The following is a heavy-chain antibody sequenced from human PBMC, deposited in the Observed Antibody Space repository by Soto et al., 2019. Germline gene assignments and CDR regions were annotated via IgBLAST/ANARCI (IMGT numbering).Heavy chain of an antibody. CDR1: GYSFTSYW. Sequence: PGESLKISCKGSGYSFTSYWISWVRQMPGKGLEWMGRIDPSDSYTNYSPSFQGHVTISADKSISTAYLQWSSLKASDTAMYYCARPPIYGSGGSSTQNYYYYGMDVWGQGTTVTVSS. D-gene: IGHD2-15*01. J-gene: IGHJ6*02. V-gene: IGHV5-10-1*01. CDR2: IDPSDSYT. CDR3: ARPPIYGSGGSSTQNYYYYGMDV.